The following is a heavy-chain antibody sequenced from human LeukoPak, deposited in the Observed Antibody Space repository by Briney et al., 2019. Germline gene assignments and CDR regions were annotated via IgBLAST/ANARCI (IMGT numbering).Heavy chain of an antibody. CDR2: ISYDGSNK. D-gene: IGHD6-13*01. J-gene: IGHJ4*02. Sequence: PGRSLRLSCAASGFTFSSYGIHWVRQAPGKGLEWVAVISYDGSNKYYADSVKGRFTISRDNSKNTLSLQMNSLRPEDTAVYYCATVAARIYYFDYWGQGTLVTVSS. CDR3: ATVAARIYYFDY. V-gene: IGHV3-30*03. CDR1: GFTFSSYG.